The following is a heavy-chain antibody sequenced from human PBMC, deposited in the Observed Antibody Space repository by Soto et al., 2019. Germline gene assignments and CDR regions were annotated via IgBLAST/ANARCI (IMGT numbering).Heavy chain of an antibody. CDR1: GCTFSSYA. J-gene: IGHJ5*02. Sequence: XGSLILSCSASGCTFSSYAMSWVRQAPGKGLEWVSAIIGSGGSTYYADSVKGRFTISRDNSKNTLYLQMNSLRAEDTAVYYCAPRGTLERVDHRGRGTLVTVSS. D-gene: IGHD3-16*01. CDR2: IIGSGGST. V-gene: IGHV3-23*01. CDR3: APRGTLERVDH.